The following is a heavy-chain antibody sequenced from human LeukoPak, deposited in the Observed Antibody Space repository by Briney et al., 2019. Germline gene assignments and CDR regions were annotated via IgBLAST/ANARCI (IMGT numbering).Heavy chain of an antibody. V-gene: IGHV3-74*01. CDR2: VNSDGSGT. D-gene: IGHD4-17*01. J-gene: IGHJ4*02. CDR3: AKDYGPLSSY. Sequence: GGSLRLSCAASGFTFSRYSMHWVRQAPGKGLVWVSHVNSDGSGTDYADSVKGRFTISRDNAKNTLYLQMNSLRAEDTALYYCAKDYGPLSSYWGQGTLVTVSS. CDR1: GFTFSRYS.